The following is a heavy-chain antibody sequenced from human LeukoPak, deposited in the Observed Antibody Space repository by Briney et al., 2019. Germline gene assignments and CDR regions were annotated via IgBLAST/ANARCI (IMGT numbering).Heavy chain of an antibody. CDR2: ISAYNGNT. V-gene: IGHV1-18*01. CDR3: ARDKSDSSGYYYLGY. D-gene: IGHD3-22*01. CDR1: GYTFADYD. Sequence: ASVKVSCKASGYTFADYDFNWVRQALGQGLEWMGWISAYNGNTNYAQKLQGRVTMTTDTSTSTAYMELRSLRSDDTAVYYCARDKSDSSGYYYLGYWGQGTLVTVSS. J-gene: IGHJ4*02.